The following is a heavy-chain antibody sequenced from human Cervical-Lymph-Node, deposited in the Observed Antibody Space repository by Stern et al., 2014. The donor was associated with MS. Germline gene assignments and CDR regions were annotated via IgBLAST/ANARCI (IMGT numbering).Heavy chain of an antibody. Sequence: VQLVESGGGLVKPGGSLRLSCGASGFTFSSYSMSWVRQAPGKGLECVSSISSSSSYIYYADSVKGRFTISRDNAKNSLYLQMNSLRVEDSAVYYCATLGTLTGPIDYWGQGTLVTVSS. V-gene: IGHV3-21*01. CDR2: ISSSSSYI. D-gene: IGHD3-9*01. J-gene: IGHJ4*02. CDR3: ATLGTLTGPIDY. CDR1: GFTFSSYS.